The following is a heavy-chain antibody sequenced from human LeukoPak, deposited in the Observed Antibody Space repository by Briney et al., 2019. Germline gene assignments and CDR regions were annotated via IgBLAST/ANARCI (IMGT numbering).Heavy chain of an antibody. J-gene: IGHJ5*02. CDR1: GGSFSGYY. CDR2: INHSGST. CDR3: ARTAMGHNWFDP. D-gene: IGHD2-21*02. V-gene: IGHV4-34*01. Sequence: PSETLSLTCAVYGGSFSGYYWSWIRQPPGKGLEWIGEINHSGSTNYNPSLKSRVTISVDTSKNQLSLKLSSVTAADTAVYYCARTAMGHNWFDPWAREPWSPSPQ.